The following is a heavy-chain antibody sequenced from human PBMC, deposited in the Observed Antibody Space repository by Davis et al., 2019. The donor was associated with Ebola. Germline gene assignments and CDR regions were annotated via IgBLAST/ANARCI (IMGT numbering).Heavy chain of an antibody. CDR2: MNPNSGNT. Sequence: ASVKVSCKASGYTFTSYYMHWVRQATGQGLEWMGWMNPNSGNTGYAQKLQGRVTMTTDTSTSTAYMELRSLRSDDTAVYYCARTQEGYYDFWSGAYYYYYGMDVWGQGTTVTVSS. V-gene: IGHV1-8*02. D-gene: IGHD3-3*01. CDR3: ARTQEGYYDFWSGAYYYYYGMDV. CDR1: GYTFTSYY. J-gene: IGHJ6*02.